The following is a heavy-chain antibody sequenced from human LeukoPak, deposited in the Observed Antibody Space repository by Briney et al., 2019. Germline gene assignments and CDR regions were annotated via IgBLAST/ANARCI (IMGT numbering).Heavy chain of an antibody. V-gene: IGHV1-2*02. D-gene: IGHD3-3*01. CDR1: GYSFTDYY. CDR3: ARADFIDAGPYLIGP. Sequence: APVKVSCKTSGYSFTDYYINWVRQAPGQGLEWMGWINTKSGRTSSARKFQGRVTMTRDPSITTVYMDMAWLTSDDTAIYFCARADFIDAGPYLIGPWGQGTLVTVSS. CDR2: INTKSGRT. J-gene: IGHJ5*02.